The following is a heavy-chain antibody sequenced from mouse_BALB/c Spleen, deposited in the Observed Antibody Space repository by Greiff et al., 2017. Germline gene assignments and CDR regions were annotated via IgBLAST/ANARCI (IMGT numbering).Heavy chain of an antibody. CDR2: IYPGDGDT. J-gene: IGHJ3*01. V-gene: IGHV1-82*01. Sequence: VQLQQSGPELVKPGASVKISCKASGYAFSSSWMNWVKQRPGQGLEWIGRIYPGDGDTNYNGKFKGKATLTADKSSSTAYMQLSSLTSGDSAVYFGERESPGFAYGGQGTRVTVS. CDR1: GYAFSSSW. CDR3: ERESPGFAY.